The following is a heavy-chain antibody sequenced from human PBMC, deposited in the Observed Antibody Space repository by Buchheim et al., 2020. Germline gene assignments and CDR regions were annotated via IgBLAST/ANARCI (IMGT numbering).Heavy chain of an antibody. CDR2: ISYDGSNK. J-gene: IGHJ4*02. Sequence: QVQLVESGGGVVQPGRSLRLSCAASGFTFSSYAMHRVRQAPGKGLEWVAVISYDGSNKYYADSVKGRFTISRDNSKNTLYLQMNSLRAEDTAVYYCARSSGLLRLGELSLPYWGQGTL. V-gene: IGHV3-30*04. CDR1: GFTFSSYA. D-gene: IGHD3-16*02. CDR3: ARSSGLLRLGELSLPY.